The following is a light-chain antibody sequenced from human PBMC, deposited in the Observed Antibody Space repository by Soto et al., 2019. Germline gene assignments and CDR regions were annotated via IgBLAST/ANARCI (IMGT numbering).Light chain of an antibody. Sequence: QSVLTQPASVSGSPGQSITISCTRTSSDVGTYTYVSWYQQHPGKAPKLMIYEVSNRPSGVSNRFSGSKSGNTASLTISGLQAEDEADYYCSSYTGSSSLYVFGTGTKVTVL. CDR3: SSYTGSSSLYV. V-gene: IGLV2-14*01. J-gene: IGLJ1*01. CDR2: EVS. CDR1: SSDVGTYTY.